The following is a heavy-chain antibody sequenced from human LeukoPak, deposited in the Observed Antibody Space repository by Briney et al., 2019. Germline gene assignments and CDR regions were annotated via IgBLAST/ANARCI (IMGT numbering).Heavy chain of an antibody. V-gene: IGHV3-30*14. D-gene: IGHD6-19*01. J-gene: IGHJ6*02. CDR1: GFTFSSYA. Sequence: GRSLRLSCAASGFTFSSYAMHWVRQAPGKGLEWVAVISYDGSNKYYADSVKGRFTISRDNSKNTLYLQMNSLRAEDTAVYYCAGLYSSDYYYYYGMDVWGQGTTVTVSS. CDR3: AGLYSSDYYYYYGMDV. CDR2: ISYDGSNK.